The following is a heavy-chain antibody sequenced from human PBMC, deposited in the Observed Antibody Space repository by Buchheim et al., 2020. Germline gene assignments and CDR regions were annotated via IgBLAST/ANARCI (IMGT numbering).Heavy chain of an antibody. CDR1: GFTFSSYA. V-gene: IGHV3-30-3*01. CDR2: ISSGGSDY. J-gene: IGHJ4*02. CDR3: ARDEGFSGSGTYRNYLDY. Sequence: QVQLVESGGGVVQPGRSLRLSCAASGFTFSSYAIQWVRQAPGKGLEWVATISSGGSDYYYADSVKGRFTISRDNSKNTVYVQMSGLRPEDTAVYHCARDEGFSGSGTYRNYLDYWGRGTL. D-gene: IGHD3-10*01.